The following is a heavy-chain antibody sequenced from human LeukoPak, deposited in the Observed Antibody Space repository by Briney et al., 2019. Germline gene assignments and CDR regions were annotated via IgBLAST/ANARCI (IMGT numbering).Heavy chain of an antibody. CDR2: IDISSGYT. CDR1: GFTFSAHY. J-gene: IGHJ6*02. CDR3: ARGHYGLDV. Sequence: GRSLRLSCVASGFTFSAHYMSWIRQPPGKGLEWVSYIDISSGYTYYADSVKGRFTISRDNAKNSLYLQMDNLRAEDTAVYFCARGHYGLDVWGQGTSVTVSS. V-gene: IGHV3-11*03.